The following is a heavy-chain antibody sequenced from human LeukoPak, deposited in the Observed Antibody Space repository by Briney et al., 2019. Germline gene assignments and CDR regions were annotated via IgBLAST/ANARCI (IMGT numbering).Heavy chain of an antibody. Sequence: SETLSLTCAVSGGSISSSSYYWGWIRHPPGKGLEWIGSIYYSGSTYYNPSLKSRVTISVDTSKNQFSLKLSSVTAADTAVYYCARHRSGSTSYYYYYMDVWGKGTTVTISS. CDR2: IYYSGST. D-gene: IGHD2-2*01. V-gene: IGHV4-39*01. CDR1: GGSISSSSYY. J-gene: IGHJ6*03. CDR3: ARHRSGSTSYYYYYMDV.